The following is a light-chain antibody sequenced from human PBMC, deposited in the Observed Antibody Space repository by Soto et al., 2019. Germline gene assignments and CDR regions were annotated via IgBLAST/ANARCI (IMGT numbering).Light chain of an antibody. CDR3: QQRHRWPIT. Sequence: EFVLTQSPVTLSLSPVERATLSCRASQSFRGLLAWYQQKPGQAPRPLIYDAYHRATGIPPRFSGSGSGTDFTLTISSLEPEDSAVYYCQQRHRWPITFGQGTRLEIK. CDR1: QSFRGL. CDR2: DAY. J-gene: IGKJ5*01. V-gene: IGKV3-11*01.